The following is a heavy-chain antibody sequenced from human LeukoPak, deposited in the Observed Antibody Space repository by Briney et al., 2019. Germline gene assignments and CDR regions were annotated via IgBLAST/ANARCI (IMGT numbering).Heavy chain of an antibody. J-gene: IGHJ4*02. V-gene: IGHV4-59*01. Sequence: SETLSLTCTVSGGSISSYYWSWIRQPPGKGLEWIGYIYYSGSTNYNPSLKSRVTISVDTSKNQFSLKLSSVTAADTAVYYCARDAGLTGRYYFDYWGQGTLATVSS. D-gene: IGHD7-27*01. CDR2: IYYSGST. CDR1: GGSISSYY. CDR3: ARDAGLTGRYYFDY.